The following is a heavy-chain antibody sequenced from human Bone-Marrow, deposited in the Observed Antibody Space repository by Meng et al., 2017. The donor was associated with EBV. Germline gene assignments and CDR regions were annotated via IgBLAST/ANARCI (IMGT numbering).Heavy chain of an antibody. Sequence: EPGQCRGSPFAPLSSPRVSSGGSRGSRSWCSLVRLPQAPGLEWIGEIFYGGSTNNKHSVESGVTLSVDKSKNQLYPKLSSVTGAGTEVYYGEYGLRELVHWRDYWGQGAMVTVSS. D-gene: IGHD1-1*01. CDR2: IFYGGST. CDR1: GGSRGSRSW. V-gene: IGHV4-4*02. J-gene: IGHJ4*02. CDR3: EYGLRELVHWRDY.